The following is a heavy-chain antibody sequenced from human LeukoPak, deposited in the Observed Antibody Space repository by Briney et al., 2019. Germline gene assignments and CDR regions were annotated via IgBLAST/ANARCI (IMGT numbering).Heavy chain of an antibody. CDR1: GYSFTSYW. V-gene: IGHV5-51*01. CDR3: ARRVGYYDSSGSYNWFDP. D-gene: IGHD3-22*01. J-gene: IGHJ5*02. CDR2: IYPGDSDT. Sequence: GESLKISCKGSGYSFTSYWIGWVRQMPGKGLEWMGIIYPGDSDTRYSPSFQGQVTISADKSISTAYLQWSSLKASDTAMYYCARRVGYYDSSGSYNWFDPWGQGTLVTVSS.